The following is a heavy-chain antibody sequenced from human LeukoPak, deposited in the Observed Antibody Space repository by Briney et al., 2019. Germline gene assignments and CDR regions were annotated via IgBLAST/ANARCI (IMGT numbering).Heavy chain of an antibody. V-gene: IGHV3-30*18. D-gene: IGHD2-21*01. CDR3: AKGDSSGAFDY. CDR1: GFTFRNYG. Sequence: PGGSLRLSCQASGFTFRNYGMHWVRQAPGKGLEWVAVALYDGSNKYYADSVKGRFTISRDQSKNTLSLQMNSLRTEDTAVYYCAKGDSSGAFDYWGQGTLVTVSS. J-gene: IGHJ4*02. CDR2: ALYDGSNK.